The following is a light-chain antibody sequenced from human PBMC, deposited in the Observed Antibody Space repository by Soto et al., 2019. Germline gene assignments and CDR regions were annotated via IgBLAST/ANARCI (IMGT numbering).Light chain of an antibody. CDR1: TGAVTSGYY. V-gene: IGLV7-43*01. Sequence: QAVVTQEPSLTVSPGGTVTLTCASSTGAVTSGYYPNWIQQKPGQAPRALIYGTNNKHSWTPARFSGSLLGGKAALTLSGVQPEDEADYYCVLYSGGALLGVFGGGTKVTVL. CDR2: GTN. J-gene: IGLJ2*01. CDR3: VLYSGGALLGV.